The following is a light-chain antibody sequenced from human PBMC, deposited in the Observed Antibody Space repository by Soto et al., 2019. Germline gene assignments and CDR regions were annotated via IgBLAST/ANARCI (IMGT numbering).Light chain of an antibody. V-gene: IGKV3-20*01. CDR1: QSVGRSY. J-gene: IGKJ1*01. CDR3: QQSYSTLWT. Sequence: EIVLTQSPGTLSLSPGERATLSCRASQSVGRSYLAWYQQKPGQAPRLLISGISKRATGIPDRFSGSGSGTDFTLTISSLQPEDFATYYCQQSYSTLWTFGQGTKVDIK. CDR2: GIS.